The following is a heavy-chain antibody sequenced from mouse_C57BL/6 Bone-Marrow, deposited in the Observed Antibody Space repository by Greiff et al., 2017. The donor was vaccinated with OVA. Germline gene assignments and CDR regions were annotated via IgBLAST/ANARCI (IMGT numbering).Heavy chain of an antibody. CDR3: ARDEGYGYDGFFAY. J-gene: IGHJ3*01. Sequence: EVQVVESGPGLVKPSQSLSLTCSVTGYSITSGYYWNWIRQFPGNKLEWMGYISYDGSNNYNPSLKNRISITRDTSKNQFFLKLNSVTTEDTATYYCARDEGYGYDGFFAYWGQGTLVTVSA. CDR2: ISYDGSN. V-gene: IGHV3-6*01. CDR1: GYSITSGYY. D-gene: IGHD2-2*01.